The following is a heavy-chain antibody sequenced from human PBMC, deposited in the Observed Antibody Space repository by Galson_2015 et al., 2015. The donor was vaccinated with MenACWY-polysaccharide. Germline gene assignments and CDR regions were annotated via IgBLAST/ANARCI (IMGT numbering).Heavy chain of an antibody. CDR3: AMGYTAFD. J-gene: IGHJ4*02. Sequence: SLRLSCAASGFIFSSYAMGWVRQAPGKGLEWVSSIFDSVATTFYTDSVRGRFTISRDNSKNTMYLQINSLRAEDTAVYYCAMGYTAFDWGQRA. CDR2: IFDSVATT. D-gene: IGHD5-12*01. CDR1: GFIFSSYA. V-gene: IGHV3-23*01.